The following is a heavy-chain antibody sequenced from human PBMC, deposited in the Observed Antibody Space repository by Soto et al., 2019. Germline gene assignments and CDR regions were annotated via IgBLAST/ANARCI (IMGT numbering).Heavy chain of an antibody. CDR2: INSGNGNT. CDR3: ARSPEIGYSYGLAADY. D-gene: IGHD5-18*01. CDR1: GYTFTSYT. J-gene: IGHJ4*02. Sequence: QVQLVQSGAEVKKPGASVKVSCKASGYTFTSYTMHWVRQAPGQRLEWMGWINSGNGNTKYLQNFQGRVTITRDTTASTAYMELSSLRTEATAVYYCARSPEIGYSYGLAADYWGQGTLVTVSS. V-gene: IGHV1-3*01.